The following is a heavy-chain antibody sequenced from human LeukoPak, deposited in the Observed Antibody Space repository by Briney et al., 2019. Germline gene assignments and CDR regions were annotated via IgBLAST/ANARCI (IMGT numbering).Heavy chain of an antibody. Sequence: GGSLRLSCAASGFTCSSYWMSWVCQAPGKGLELVANIKQDRSEKYYVDSVKGRFTISRDNAKNSLYLQMNSLRAEDTAVYYCAELGITMIGGVWGKGTTVTVSS. D-gene: IGHD3-10*02. CDR2: IKQDRSEK. CDR1: GFTCSSYW. J-gene: IGHJ6*04. V-gene: IGHV3-7*01. CDR3: AELGITMIGGV.